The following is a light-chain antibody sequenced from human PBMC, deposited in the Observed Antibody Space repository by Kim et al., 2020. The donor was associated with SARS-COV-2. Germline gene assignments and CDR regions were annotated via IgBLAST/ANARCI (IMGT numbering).Light chain of an antibody. J-gene: IGKJ4*01. Sequence: ASEGDKVTIPSRASQGIINELGWDQHKPGKAPKRLIYAASSLKGGDPSRCSGSGSGTEFTITSSSLQPEDLATYYCLQHNSYPLTFGGGTKVDIK. CDR2: AAS. V-gene: IGKV1-17*01. CDR1: QGIINE. CDR3: LQHNSYPLT.